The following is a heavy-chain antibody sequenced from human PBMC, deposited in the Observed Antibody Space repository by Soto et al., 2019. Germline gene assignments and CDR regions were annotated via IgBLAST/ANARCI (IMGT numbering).Heavy chain of an antibody. V-gene: IGHV1-18*01. CDR2: ISPYNGDT. CDR3: AKEGGSYTGWFDP. D-gene: IGHD1-26*01. CDR1: GYNFISYG. Sequence: QVQLVQSGAEVKKPGASVKVSCKASGYNFISYGIIWVRQAPGQGLEWMGWISPYNGDTNYAQKFQGRVVMTTDTSTSTANMDLRSLTSDDTAIYYCAKEGGSYTGWFDPWGQGTLVTVSS. J-gene: IGHJ5*02.